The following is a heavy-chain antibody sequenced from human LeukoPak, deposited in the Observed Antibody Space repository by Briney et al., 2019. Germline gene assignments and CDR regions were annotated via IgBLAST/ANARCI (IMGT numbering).Heavy chain of an antibody. V-gene: IGHV4-31*03. CDR2: IYHSGST. Sequence: SETLSLTCTVSAGSITNDGYYWGWIRQHPGKGLEWIGHIYHSGSTYYNPSLKSRVTISMDTSKNQFSLKLSSVTAADTAVYYRARGPLYGGSGKVDYWGQGTLVTVSS. CDR3: ARGPLYGGSGKVDY. CDR1: AGSITNDGYY. D-gene: IGHD6-19*01. J-gene: IGHJ4*02.